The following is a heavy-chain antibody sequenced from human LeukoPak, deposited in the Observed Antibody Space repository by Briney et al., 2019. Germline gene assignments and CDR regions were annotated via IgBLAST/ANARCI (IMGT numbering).Heavy chain of an antibody. CDR1: GFIFTTYW. J-gene: IGHJ4*02. V-gene: IGHV3-7*01. Sequence: PGGSLRLSCAASGFIFTTYWMGWVRQDPGKGLEWVANINQDESSQYYADSVKGRFTISRDNSKNTLYLQMNSLRAEDTALYYCAKDEARGAYYGSGDLIDYWGQGTLVTVSS. D-gene: IGHD3-10*01. CDR2: INQDESSQ. CDR3: AKDEARGAYYGSGDLIDY.